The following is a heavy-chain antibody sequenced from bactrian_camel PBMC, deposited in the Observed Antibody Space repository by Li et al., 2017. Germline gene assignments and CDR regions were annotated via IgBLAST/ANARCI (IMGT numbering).Heavy chain of an antibody. CDR3: ARGYTGKLDARYFDY. CDR1: AYLTSRCG. J-gene: IGHJ4*01. CDR2: ISPDGGTA. V-gene: IGHV3-3*01. D-gene: IGHD1*01. Sequence: QVQLVESGGGSVQAGGSLRLSCVASAYLTSRCGMGWYRQAPGQERGGVALISPDGGTAYYADSVTGRFTISRDNAKMTVYLQMTNPKPEDTGTYYCARGYTGKLDARYFDYYGQGTQVTVS.